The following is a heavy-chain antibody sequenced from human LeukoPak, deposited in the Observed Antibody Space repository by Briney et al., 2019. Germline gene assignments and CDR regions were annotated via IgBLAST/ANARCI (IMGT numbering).Heavy chain of an antibody. V-gene: IGHV3-23*01. D-gene: IGHD3-10*01. J-gene: IGHJ4*02. CDR3: AKDLGYGSGSSFDY. Sequence: GGSLRLSCAASGFTFTSYAMNWVRRAPGKGLEWVSAISGGGGSTYYADSVKGRFTISRDNSKNTLYLQMNSLRAEDTAVYYCAKDLGYGSGSSFDYWGQGTLVTVSS. CDR2: ISGGGGST. CDR1: GFTFTSYA.